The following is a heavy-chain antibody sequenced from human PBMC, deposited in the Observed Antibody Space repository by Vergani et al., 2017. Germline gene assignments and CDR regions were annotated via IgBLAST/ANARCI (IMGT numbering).Heavy chain of an antibody. V-gene: IGHV4-4*02. J-gene: IGHJ4*02. CDR3: ATIGYRRWGYYFDY. D-gene: IGHD2-2*02. CDR2: NCHTEDT. Sequence: QVQLQESGPGLVKPSGTLSLTCAVSGDSISSNNCWSWVRQPPGKGLGWMGENCHTEDTKYSPSPDSRVTVSVDESKNLFSLRLNSVTAADTAVYYCATIGYRRWGYYFDYWGQGILVTVSS. CDR1: GDSISSNNC.